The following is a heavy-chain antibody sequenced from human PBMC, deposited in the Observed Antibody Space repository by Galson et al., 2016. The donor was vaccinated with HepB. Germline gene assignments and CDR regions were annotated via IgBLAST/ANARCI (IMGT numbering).Heavy chain of an antibody. J-gene: IGHJ5*02. V-gene: IGHV1-18*01. CDR1: GYTFSNYG. D-gene: IGHD2-15*01. CDR3: ARVEDSVAVGSDWFDP. Sequence: SVKVSCKATGYTFSNYGISWVRQAPGQGLEWMGWITADNGNTNYAQKFQGRVTMTTDTSTTTAYMELRSLRSDDTAVYFCARVEDSVAVGSDWFDPWGQGTLVPVSS. CDR2: ITADNGNT.